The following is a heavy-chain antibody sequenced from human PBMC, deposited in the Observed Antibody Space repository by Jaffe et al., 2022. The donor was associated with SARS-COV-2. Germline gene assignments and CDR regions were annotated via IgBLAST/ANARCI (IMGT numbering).Heavy chain of an antibody. J-gene: IGHJ6*02. Sequence: QVQLVQSGAEVKKPGSSVKVSCKASGGTFSSYAISWVRQAPGQGLEWMGGIIPIFGTANYAQKFQGRVTITADESTSTAYMELSSLRSEDTAVYYCARGGMATIHYYYYYGMDVWGQGTTVTVSS. V-gene: IGHV1-69*01. CDR1: GGTFSSYA. CDR2: IIPIFGTA. D-gene: IGHD5-12*01. CDR3: ARGGMATIHYYYYYGMDV.